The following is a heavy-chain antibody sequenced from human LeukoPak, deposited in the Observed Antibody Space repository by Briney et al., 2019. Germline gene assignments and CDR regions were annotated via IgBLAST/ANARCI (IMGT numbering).Heavy chain of an antibody. J-gene: IGHJ4*02. Sequence: PSETLSLTCTVSGGSISSYYWSWLRQPPGKGLEWIGYIYYSGSTNYNPSLKSRVTISVDTSKNQFSLKLSSVTAADTAVYYCARGRLGYSSGWGYWGQGTLVTVSS. CDR1: GGSISSYY. V-gene: IGHV4-59*01. CDR2: IYYSGST. D-gene: IGHD6-19*01. CDR3: ARGRLGYSSGWGY.